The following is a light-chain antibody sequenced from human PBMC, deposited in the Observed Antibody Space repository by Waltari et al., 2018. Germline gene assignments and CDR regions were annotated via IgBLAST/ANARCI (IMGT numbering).Light chain of an antibody. CDR2: ETS. CDR1: QNVGRY. CDR3: QQRANWPLT. Sequence: EIVLTQSPGTLSLSPGERATLSCRASQNVGRYLAWYQQKPGQAPSLLIHETSHRAAGVPARFSGSGSGKDFTLIISSLEPEDFAVYYCQQRANWPLTFGGGTKVEIK. J-gene: IGKJ4*01. V-gene: IGKV3-11*01.